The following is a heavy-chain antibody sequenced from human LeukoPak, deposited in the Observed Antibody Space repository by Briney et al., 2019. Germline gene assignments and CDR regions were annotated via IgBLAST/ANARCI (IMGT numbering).Heavy chain of an antibody. J-gene: IGHJ3*02. CDR2: ISSGSRYI. V-gene: IGHV3-21*01. D-gene: IGHD3-16*02. Sequence: GGSLRLSCAASGFTFSSHSMNWVRQAPGKGLEWVSYISSGSRYISYADSVKGRFTISRDNAKNSVYLQMNTLRAEDTAVYYCAKAIGRSDAFDIWGQGTMVTVSS. CDR3: AKAIGRSDAFDI. CDR1: GFTFSSHS.